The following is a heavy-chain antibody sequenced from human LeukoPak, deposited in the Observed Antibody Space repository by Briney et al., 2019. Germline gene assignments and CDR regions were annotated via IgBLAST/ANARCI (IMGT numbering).Heavy chain of an antibody. D-gene: IGHD5-24*01. CDR2: ISYDGSNK. Sequence: QPGGSLRLSCAASGFTFSSYGMHWVRQAPGKGLEWVAVISYDGSNKYYADSVKGRFTISRDNSKNTLYLQMNSLRAEDTAVYYCAKEEEMATIGSSFDYWGQGTLVTVSS. V-gene: IGHV3-30*18. CDR3: AKEEEMATIGSSFDY. CDR1: GFTFSSYG. J-gene: IGHJ4*02.